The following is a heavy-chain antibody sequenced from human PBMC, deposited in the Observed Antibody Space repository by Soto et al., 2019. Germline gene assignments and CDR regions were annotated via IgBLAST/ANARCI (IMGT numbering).Heavy chain of an antibody. J-gene: IGHJ4*02. CDR1: GGTFSNHA. D-gene: IGHD2-21*01. Sequence: SVKVSCKASGGTFSNHAISWVRQAPGQGPEWMGGIIPLSGTTNYVQKFQGRVTITADESITTVYLQWNSLKASDSAMYCCARTDGYEIEYWGQGTLVTV. V-gene: IGHV1-69*13. CDR3: ARTDGYEIEY. CDR2: IIPLSGTT.